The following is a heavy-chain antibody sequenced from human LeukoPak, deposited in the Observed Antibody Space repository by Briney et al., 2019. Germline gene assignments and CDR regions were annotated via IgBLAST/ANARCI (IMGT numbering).Heavy chain of an antibody. J-gene: IGHJ4*02. D-gene: IGHD4-17*01. V-gene: IGHV3-23*01. CDR1: GFTFSSYA. Sequence: PGGSLRLSCGASGFTFSSYAMSWVRQAPGKGLEWVSGIGGSGIGTYYADSVKGRFTISRDNSKNTLYLQMNSLRAEDTAVYYCAVPTTTETTDYFDYWGQGTLVTVSS. CDR2: IGGSGIGT. CDR3: AVPTTTETTDYFDY.